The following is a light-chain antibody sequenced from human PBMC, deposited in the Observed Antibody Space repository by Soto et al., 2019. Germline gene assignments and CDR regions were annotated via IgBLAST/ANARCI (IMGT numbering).Light chain of an antibody. CDR3: CSYAGSYTLYV. CDR2: DVS. V-gene: IGLV2-11*01. CDR1: SSDVGGYNY. J-gene: IGLJ1*01. Sequence: QSVLTQPRSVSGSPGQSVTSSCTGTSSDVGGYNYVSWYQQHPGKAPKLMIYDVSKRPSGVPDRFSGSKSGNTASLTISGLQAEDEADYYCCSYAGSYTLYVFGTGPKVTVL.